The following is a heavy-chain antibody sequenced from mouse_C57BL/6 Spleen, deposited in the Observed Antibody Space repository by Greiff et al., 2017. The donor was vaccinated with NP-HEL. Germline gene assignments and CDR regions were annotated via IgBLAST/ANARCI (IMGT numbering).Heavy chain of an antibody. CDR1: GFTFSSYA. V-gene: IGHV5-9-1*02. Sequence: EVMLVESGEGLVKPGGSLKLSCAASGFTFSSYAMSWVRQTPEKRLEWVAYISSGGDYIYYADTVKGRFTISRDNARNTLYLQMSSLKSENTAMYYCTRAGGLYYFDYWGQGTTLTVSS. J-gene: IGHJ2*01. CDR2: ISSGGDYI. CDR3: TRAGGLYYFDY.